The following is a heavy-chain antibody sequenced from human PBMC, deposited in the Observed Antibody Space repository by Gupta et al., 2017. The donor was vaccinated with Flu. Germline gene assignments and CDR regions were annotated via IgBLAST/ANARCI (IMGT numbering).Heavy chain of an antibody. J-gene: IGHJ3*01. CDR3: TTDTSWGYAYDV. CDR2: IKSNPDGGTS. D-gene: IGHD1-26*01. V-gene: IGHV3-15*01. Sequence: EVQLVESGGGLVKPGGSLRLSCTVSGLSFTNAWMTWVRQAPGRGLEWVGRIKSNPDGGTSDYARPVKGRFRISRDDSKNILYLQMDSLKTGDTAVYYCTTDTSWGYAYDVWGQGTLVTVSS. CDR1: GLSFTNAW.